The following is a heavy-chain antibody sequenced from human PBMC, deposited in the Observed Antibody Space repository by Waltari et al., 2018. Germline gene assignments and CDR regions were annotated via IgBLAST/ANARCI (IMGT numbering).Heavy chain of an antibody. CDR2: IYYSGST. Sequence: QVQLQESGSGLVKPSETLSLTCTVSGGSISSYYWRWIRQPPGQGLGWSGHIYYSGSTNCTPALKGRVTISVATSKNQFSLKLSSVTAADTAVYYCASGRDYYDSIPNSFDYWGQGTLVTVSS. J-gene: IGHJ4*02. CDR3: ASGRDYYDSIPNSFDY. D-gene: IGHD3-22*01. V-gene: IGHV4-59*01. CDR1: GGSISSYY.